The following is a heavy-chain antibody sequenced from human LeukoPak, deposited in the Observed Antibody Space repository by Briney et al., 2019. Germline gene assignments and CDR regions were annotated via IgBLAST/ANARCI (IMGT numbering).Heavy chain of an antibody. CDR1: GYSFTSYW. V-gene: IGHV5-51*01. Sequence: GESLKISCKGSGYSFTSYWIGWVRQMPGKGLEWMGIIYPGDSDTRYSPSFQGQVTISADKSISTAYLQWSSLKASDTAMYYCARHAYCSSTSCYNTELSSMDVWGQGTTVTASS. CDR3: ARHAYCSSTSCYNTELSSMDV. D-gene: IGHD2-2*01. J-gene: IGHJ6*02. CDR2: IYPGDSDT.